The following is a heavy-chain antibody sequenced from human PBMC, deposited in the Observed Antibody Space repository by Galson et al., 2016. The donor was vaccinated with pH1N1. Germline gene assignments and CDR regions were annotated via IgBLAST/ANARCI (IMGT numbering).Heavy chain of an antibody. J-gene: IGHJ4*02. CDR1: GYTFTAYY. Sequence: SVKVSCKASGYTFTAYYIHWVRQAPGQGLEWMGWINPDSGGTHFAQKFQGWVTMTRDTSIRTAYMELSSPRSEDTAVYYCARGGYCSGGSCYDVFDYWGQGTLVTVS. CDR3: ARGGYCSGGSCYDVFDY. D-gene: IGHD2-15*01. V-gene: IGHV1-2*04. CDR2: INPDSGGT.